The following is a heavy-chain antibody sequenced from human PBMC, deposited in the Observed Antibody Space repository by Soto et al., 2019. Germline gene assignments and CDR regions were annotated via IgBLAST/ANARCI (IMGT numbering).Heavy chain of an antibody. CDR2: ISAYNGNT. J-gene: IGHJ4*02. CDR3: ARVPETWIQLWLLSDY. CDR1: GYTFTSYG. V-gene: IGHV1-18*04. D-gene: IGHD5-18*01. Sequence: QVQLVQSGAEVKKPGASVKVSCKASGYTFTSYGISWVRQAPGQGLEWMGWISAYNGNTNYAQKLQGRVTMTTDTSTSTDYMELRSLRSDDTAVYYCARVPETWIQLWLLSDYWGQGTLVTVSS.